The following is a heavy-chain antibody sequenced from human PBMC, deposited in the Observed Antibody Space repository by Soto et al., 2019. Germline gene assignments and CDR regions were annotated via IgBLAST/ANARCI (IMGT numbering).Heavy chain of an antibody. J-gene: IGHJ4*02. Sequence: GGSLRLSCAASGFTFSGYAMTWVRQAPGKGLEWVSIIGGGGGSTYYADSVKGRFTISRDNSKNTLYPQMNSLTAEDTAVYYCAKVRPGFDYWGQGTLVTVSS. CDR2: IGGGGGST. CDR3: AKVRPGFDY. V-gene: IGHV3-23*01. CDR1: GFTFSGYA.